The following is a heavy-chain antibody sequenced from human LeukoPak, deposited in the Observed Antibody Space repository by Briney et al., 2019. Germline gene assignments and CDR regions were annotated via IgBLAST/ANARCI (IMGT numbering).Heavy chain of an antibody. CDR2: IYHSGST. D-gene: IGHD3-22*01. CDR3: AREDYYYDSSGYYPYYFDY. V-gene: IGHV4-38-2*02. J-gene: IGHJ4*02. Sequence: SETLPLTCTVPGGSIRSYYWSWIRQPPGKGVGWIGSIYHSGSTCYNPSLKGRVTISVDTSNNQCSLKLSSVTAADKAVYYCAREDYYYDSSGYYPYYFDYWGQGTLVTVSS. CDR1: GGSIRSYY.